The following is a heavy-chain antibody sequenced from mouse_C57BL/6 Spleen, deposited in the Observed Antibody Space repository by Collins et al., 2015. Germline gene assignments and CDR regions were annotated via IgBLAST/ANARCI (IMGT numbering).Heavy chain of an antibody. CDR2: INTYSGVP. CDR3: ARRRGHYDV. J-gene: IGHJ1*03. Sequence: QIQLVQSGPELKKPGETVKISCKASGYTFTTYGMSWVKQAPGKGLKWMGWINTYSGVPTYADDFKGRFAFSLETSASTAYLQINNLKNEDTATYFCARRRGHYDVWGTGTTVTVSS. CDR1: GYTFTTYG. V-gene: IGHV9-3*01.